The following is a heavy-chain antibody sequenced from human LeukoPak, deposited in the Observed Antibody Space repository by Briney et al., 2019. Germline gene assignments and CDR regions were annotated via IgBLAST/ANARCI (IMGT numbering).Heavy chain of an antibody. CDR3: ARSYCSSTSCYLDY. D-gene: IGHD2-2*01. CDR1: GGSFSGYY. J-gene: IGHJ4*02. Sequence: PSETLSLTCAVYGGSFSGYYWSWIRQPPGKWLEWIGEINHSGSTNYNPSLKSRVTISVDTSKNQFSLKLSSVTAADTAVYYCARSYCSSTSCYLDYWGQGTLVTVSS. V-gene: IGHV4-34*01. CDR2: INHSGST.